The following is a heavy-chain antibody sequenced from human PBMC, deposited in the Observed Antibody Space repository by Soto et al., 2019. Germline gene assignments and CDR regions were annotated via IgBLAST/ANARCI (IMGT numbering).Heavy chain of an antibody. Sequence: QVQLVQSGAEVKKPGASVKVSCKASGYTFTSYGISWVRQAPGQGLEWMGWISAYNGNTNYAQKLQGRVTMTTDTATSTAYMELRSLRSDDTAVYYCARVYYDFWSADPYYFDYWGQGTLVTVSS. CDR1: GYTFTSYG. CDR3: ARVYYDFWSADPYYFDY. J-gene: IGHJ4*02. CDR2: ISAYNGNT. D-gene: IGHD3-3*01. V-gene: IGHV1-18*01.